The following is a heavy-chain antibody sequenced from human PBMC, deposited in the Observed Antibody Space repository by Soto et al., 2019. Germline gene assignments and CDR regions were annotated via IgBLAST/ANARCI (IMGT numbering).Heavy chain of an antibody. CDR2: IYYSGST. Sequence: QVQLQESGSGLVKPSQTLSLTCTVSGGSISSGGYYWSWIRQHPGKGLEWIGYIYYSGSTYYNPSHTSRVTISVDTSKNQFSLKLSSVTAADTAVYYCARVSPSVCSGGSCYTRNWSDPWGQGTLVTVSS. CDR3: ARVSPSVCSGGSCYTRNWSDP. J-gene: IGHJ5*02. CDR1: GGSISSGGYY. D-gene: IGHD2-15*01. V-gene: IGHV4-31*03.